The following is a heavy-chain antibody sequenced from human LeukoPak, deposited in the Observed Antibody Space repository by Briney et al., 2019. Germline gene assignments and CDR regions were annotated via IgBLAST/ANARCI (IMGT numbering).Heavy chain of an antibody. D-gene: IGHD2-2*01. J-gene: IGHJ5*02. Sequence: GASVKVSCKASGGTFSSYAISWVRQAPGQGLEWMGGIIPIFGTANYAQKFQGRVTMTRDTSTSTVYMELSSLRSEDTAVYYCARTKRTNWENWFDPWGQGTLVTVSS. V-gene: IGHV1-69*05. CDR3: ARTKRTNWENWFDP. CDR2: IIPIFGTA. CDR1: GGTFSSYA.